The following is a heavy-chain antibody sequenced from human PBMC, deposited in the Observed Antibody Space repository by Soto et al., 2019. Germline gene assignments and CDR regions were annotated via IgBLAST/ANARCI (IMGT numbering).Heavy chain of an antibody. CDR1: GYTFFNYG. Sequence: QVQLVQSGTEVKKPGASVKVSCKTSGYTFFNYGISWVRQAPGHGLEWMGWISAYNGNTNYAQNLQGRVTMTTDTSTKTDYMELRSLRSDDTAVYYCARRSSSSSWFDPWGQGTLVTVSS. J-gene: IGHJ5*02. CDR3: ARRSSSSSWFDP. CDR2: ISAYNGNT. D-gene: IGHD6-6*01. V-gene: IGHV1-18*01.